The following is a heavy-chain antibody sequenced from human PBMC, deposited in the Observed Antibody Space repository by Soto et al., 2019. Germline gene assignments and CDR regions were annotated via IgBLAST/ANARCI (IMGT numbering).Heavy chain of an antibody. D-gene: IGHD3-3*01. J-gene: IGHJ3*02. V-gene: IGHV4-59*01. Sequence: SETLSLTCTVSGGSISSYYWSWIRQPPGKGLEWIGYIYYSGSTNYNPSLKSRVTISVDTSKNQFSLKLSSVTAADTAVYYCARVRGIFGVALDAFDIWGQGTMVTVSS. CDR1: GGSISSYY. CDR2: IYYSGST. CDR3: ARVRGIFGVALDAFDI.